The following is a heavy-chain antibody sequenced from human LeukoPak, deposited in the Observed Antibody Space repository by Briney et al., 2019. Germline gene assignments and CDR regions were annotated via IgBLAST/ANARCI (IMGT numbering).Heavy chain of an antibody. CDR1: GYSFTSYW. CDR2: IYPGDSDT. J-gene: IGHJ4*02. Sequence: GGSLRLSCKGSGYSFTSYWIGWVRQMPGKGLEWMGIIYPGDSDTRYSPSFQGQVTISADKSISTAYLQWSSLKAPDTAMYYCARHRSQMVPDYWGQGTLVTVSS. D-gene: IGHD3-10*01. V-gene: IGHV5-51*01. CDR3: ARHRSQMVPDY.